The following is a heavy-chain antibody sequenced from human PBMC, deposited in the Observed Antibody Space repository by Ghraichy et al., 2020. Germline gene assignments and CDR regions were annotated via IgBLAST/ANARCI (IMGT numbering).Heavy chain of an antibody. D-gene: IGHD2-15*01. CDR1: GFTLSNYW. CDR3: AREYCSGGRCYYGTGGSHFDY. V-gene: IGHV3-74*01. CDR2: IKSDGSST. J-gene: IGHJ4*02. Sequence: LSLTCAASGFTLSNYWMHWVRQAPGRGLVWVSRIKSDGSSTIYADSVKGRFTISRDNAKNTLYLQMNSLRAEDTAVYYCAREYCSGGRCYYGTGGSHFDYWGQGTLVTVSS.